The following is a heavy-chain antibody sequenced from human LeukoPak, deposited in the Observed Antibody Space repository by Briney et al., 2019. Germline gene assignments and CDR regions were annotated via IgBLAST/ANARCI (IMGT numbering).Heavy chain of an antibody. CDR2: VSSSSTI. J-gene: IGHJ6*03. D-gene: IGHD6-6*01. CDR1: GFTFDDYG. Sequence: GGSLRLSCAAPGFTFDDYGMSWVRQAPGKGLEWVSYVSSSSTIYYADSVKCRFTISRDNAKHSLYLQMNSLRAEDTAVYYCARVGGSSIAARRSYYYYMDVWGKGTTVTVSS. CDR3: ARVGGSSIAARRSYYYYMDV. V-gene: IGHV3-69-1*01.